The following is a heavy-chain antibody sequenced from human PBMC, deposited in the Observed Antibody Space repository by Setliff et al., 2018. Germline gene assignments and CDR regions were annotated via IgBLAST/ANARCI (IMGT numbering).Heavy chain of an antibody. CDR3: ARVFGSSSSPYNYYYYMDV. CDR1: GYTFTSYG. Sequence: ASVKVSCKASGYTFTSYGISWVRQAPGQGPDWMGWISAYNGNTNYVQKLQGRVTMTTDTSTSTAYMELRSLRSDDTAVYYCARVFGSSSSPYNYYYYMDVWGKGTTVTVSS. J-gene: IGHJ6*03. V-gene: IGHV1-18*01. D-gene: IGHD6-6*01. CDR2: ISAYNGNT.